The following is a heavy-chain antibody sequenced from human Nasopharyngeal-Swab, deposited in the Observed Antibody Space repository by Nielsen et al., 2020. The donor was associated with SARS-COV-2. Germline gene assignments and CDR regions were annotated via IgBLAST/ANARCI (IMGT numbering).Heavy chain of an antibody. D-gene: IGHD3-9*01. CDR1: GFTVTSNY. J-gene: IGHJ6*03. CDR2: IYDGGST. V-gene: IGHV3-66*01. Sequence: GGSLRLSCAASGFTVTSNYMSWVRQAPGKGLEWVSLIYDGGSTYYADSVRGRFTISRDYSKNTLYLQMNSLRAEDTAVYYCAGDQLTAYGYYYYMDVWGRGTTVTVSS. CDR3: AGDQLTAYGYYYYMDV.